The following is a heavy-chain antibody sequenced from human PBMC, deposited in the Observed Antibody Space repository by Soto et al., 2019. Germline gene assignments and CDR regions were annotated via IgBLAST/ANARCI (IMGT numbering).Heavy chain of an antibody. CDR2: IRSKAYGATT. CDR3: SRNVIANY. V-gene: IGHV3-49*04. Sequence: PGGSLRLSCTTSGFTFGDYAMSWVRQAPGKGLEWVGFIRSKAYGATTEYAASVKGRFTISRDDSKSIAYLQMNSLQTEDTAVYFCSRNVIANYWGQGTLVTVS. D-gene: IGHD2-21*01. J-gene: IGHJ4*02. CDR1: GFTFGDYA.